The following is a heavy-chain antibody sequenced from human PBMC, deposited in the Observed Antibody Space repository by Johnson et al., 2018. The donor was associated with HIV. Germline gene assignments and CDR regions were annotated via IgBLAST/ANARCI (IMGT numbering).Heavy chain of an antibody. CDR1: GFTFSSYA. V-gene: IGHV3-30-3*01. CDR2: ISYDGSNK. D-gene: IGHD6-19*01. Sequence: QVQLVESGGGVVQPGRSLRLSCAAFGFTFSSYAMHWVRQAPGKGLEWVAVISYDGSNKYYADSVKGRFTISRDNSKNTLYLQMNSLRAEDTAVYYVVSVAGLFAPFDIWGQGTMVTVSS. CDR3: VSVAGLFAPFDI. J-gene: IGHJ3*02.